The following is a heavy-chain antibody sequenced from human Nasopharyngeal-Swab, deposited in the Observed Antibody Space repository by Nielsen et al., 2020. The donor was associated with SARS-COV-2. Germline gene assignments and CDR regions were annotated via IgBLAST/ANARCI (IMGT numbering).Heavy chain of an antibody. Sequence: ASVKVSCKASGYTFSTFAINWVRQAPGQRLEWMGWINAGNGNTKYSQKFQGRVTITRDTSASTAYMELSSLRSEDTAVYYCARLESGYYPDYWGQGTLVTVSS. CDR2: INAGNGNT. D-gene: IGHD3-22*01. CDR3: ARLESGYYPDY. V-gene: IGHV1-3*01. CDR1: GYTFSTFA. J-gene: IGHJ4*02.